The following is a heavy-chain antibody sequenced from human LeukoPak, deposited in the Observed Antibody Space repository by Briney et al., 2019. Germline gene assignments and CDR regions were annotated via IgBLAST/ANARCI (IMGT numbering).Heavy chain of an antibody. CDR1: GYSISSGYY. V-gene: IGHV4-38-2*02. CDR3: ARSLDYYGSGSYGY. Sequence: SETLSLTCTVSGYSISSGYYWGWIRQPPGKGLEWIGSIYHSGSTYYNPSLKSRVTISVDTSKNQFSLKLSSVTAADTAVYYCARSLDYYGSGSYGYWGQGTLVTVSS. J-gene: IGHJ4*02. D-gene: IGHD3-10*01. CDR2: IYHSGST.